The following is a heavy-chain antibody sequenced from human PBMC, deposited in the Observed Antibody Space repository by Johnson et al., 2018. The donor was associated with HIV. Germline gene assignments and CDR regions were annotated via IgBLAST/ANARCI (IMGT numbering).Heavy chain of an antibody. D-gene: IGHD3-3*01. CDR2: ISYDGSNR. V-gene: IGHV3-30*03. Sequence: QVQLVESGGGVVQPGRSLRLSCAASGFTFSSYGMHWVRQAPGKGLEWVAVISYDGSNRYYADSVKGRFTISRDNSKNTLFLQMNSLRVEDTAVYYCARAQTYYDFWSGYDAFDIWGQGTMVTVSS. CDR3: ARAQTYYDFWSGYDAFDI. J-gene: IGHJ3*02. CDR1: GFTFSSYG.